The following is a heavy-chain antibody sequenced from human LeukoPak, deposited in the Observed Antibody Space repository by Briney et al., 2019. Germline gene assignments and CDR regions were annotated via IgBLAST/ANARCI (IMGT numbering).Heavy chain of an antibody. J-gene: IGHJ6*02. CDR1: GVTFSSYA. D-gene: IGHD3-10*01. Sequence: PGGSLRLSCAASGVTFSSYAIHWVRQAPGKGLEWVAVIWYDGSNKYYADSVKGRFTISRDNSKNTLYLQMNSLRAEDTAVYYCARVGTMVRGRDYYYYGMDVWGQGTTVTVSS. CDR3: ARVGTMVRGRDYYYYGMDV. CDR2: IWYDGSNK. V-gene: IGHV3-33*08.